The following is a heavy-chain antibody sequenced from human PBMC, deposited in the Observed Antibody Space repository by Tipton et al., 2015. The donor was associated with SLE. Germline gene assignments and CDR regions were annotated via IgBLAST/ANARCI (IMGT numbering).Heavy chain of an antibody. D-gene: IGHD3-10*01. CDR1: GFTFSSYA. J-gene: IGHJ6*02. CDR3: ARDFGNPGSYYYYGMDV. Sequence: SLRLSCAASGFTFSSYAMHWVRQAPGKGLEWVAVISYDGSNKYYADSVKGRFTISRDNSKNTLYLQMNSLRAEDTAVYYCARDFGNPGSYYYYGMDVWGQGTTVTVSS. V-gene: IGHV3-30-3*01. CDR2: ISYDGSNK.